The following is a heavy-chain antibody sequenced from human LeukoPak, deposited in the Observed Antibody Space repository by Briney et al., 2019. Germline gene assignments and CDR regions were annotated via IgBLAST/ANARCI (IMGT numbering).Heavy chain of an antibody. V-gene: IGHV4-61*01. CDR3: ARSGLVGVSIDY. Sequence: PSETLSLTCTVSGGSVSSDTYYWSWIRQPPGKGLEWIGYIHYSGTTNYNPSLKSRVTISVDTSKNQFSLKLSSVTAADTAVYYCARSGLVGVSIDYWGQGTLVTVSS. D-gene: IGHD1-26*01. CDR1: GGSVSSDTYY. CDR2: IHYSGTT. J-gene: IGHJ4*02.